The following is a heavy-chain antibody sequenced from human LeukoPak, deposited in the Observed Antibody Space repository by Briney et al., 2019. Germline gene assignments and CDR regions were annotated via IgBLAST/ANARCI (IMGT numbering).Heavy chain of an antibody. CDR1: GYTFTGYY. CDR2: INLSSGGT. Sequence: ASVKVSCKASGYTFTGYYIHWVRQAPGQGLEWMGRINLSSGGTNYAQKFQGRVTMTRGTSISTAYMELMTLRSDDTAVYYCGGSLADSTGPRGQRNLVTVSS. D-gene: IGHD2-2*01. V-gene: IGHV1-2*06. CDR3: GGSLADSTGP. J-gene: IGHJ5*02.